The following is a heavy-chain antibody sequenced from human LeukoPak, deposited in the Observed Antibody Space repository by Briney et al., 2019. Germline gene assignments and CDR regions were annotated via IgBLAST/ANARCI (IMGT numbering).Heavy chain of an antibody. CDR3: VKDQGGATQAFDI. V-gene: IGHV3-74*01. J-gene: IGHJ3*02. CDR1: GFTFSSYW. CDR2: INSDGSST. Sequence: GGSLRLSCAASGFTFSSYWMHWVRQAPGKGLVWVSRINSDGSSTSYADSVKGRFTISRDDSKNTQSLQMNSLRAEDTALYYCVKDQGGATQAFDIWGQGTMVTVSS. D-gene: IGHD1-26*01.